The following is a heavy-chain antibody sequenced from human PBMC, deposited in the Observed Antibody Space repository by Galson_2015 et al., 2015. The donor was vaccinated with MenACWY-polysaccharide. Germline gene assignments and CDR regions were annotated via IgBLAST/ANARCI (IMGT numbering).Heavy chain of an antibody. CDR1: GGSISSSSYY. Sequence: SETLSLTCTVSGGSISSSSYYWGWIRQPPGKGLEGIGTIYYGGTTYYNPSHKSRVTISVDTSKNQFSLKLTSVTAADTAVYYCARQGGSGRSHDYWGQGTLVTVSS. V-gene: IGHV4-39*01. CDR3: ARQGGSGRSHDY. J-gene: IGHJ4*02. D-gene: IGHD5-12*01. CDR2: IYYGGTT.